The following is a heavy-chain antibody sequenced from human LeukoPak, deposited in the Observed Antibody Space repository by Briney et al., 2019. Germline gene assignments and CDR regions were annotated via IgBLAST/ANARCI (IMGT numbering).Heavy chain of an antibody. J-gene: IGHJ4*02. CDR3: ARNPYPGIAAAGTAGY. CDR2: INTNTGNP. V-gene: IGHV7-4-1*02. CDR1: GYTFTSYA. Sequence: ASVKVSCKASGYTFTSYAMNWVRQAPGQGLEWMGWINTNTGNPTYAQGFTGRFVFFLDTSVSTAYLQISSLKAEDTAVYYCARNPYPGIAAAGTAGYWGQGTLVTVSS. D-gene: IGHD6-13*01.